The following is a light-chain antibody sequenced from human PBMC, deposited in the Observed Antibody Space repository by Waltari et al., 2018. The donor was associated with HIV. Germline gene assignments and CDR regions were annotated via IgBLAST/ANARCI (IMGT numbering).Light chain of an antibody. CDR1: RPTIGAGYD. Sequence: QSVLTQPPSVSGAPGQRVTISCARTRPTIGAGYDVQRYQQLPGTAPKLLIHTNSNRPSGVPDRFSGAKSGTLASLAITGLQAEDEADYYCQSYDSSLSSSVFGGGTKLTVL. CDR2: TNS. CDR3: QSYDSSLSSSV. J-gene: IGLJ3*02. V-gene: IGLV1-40*01.